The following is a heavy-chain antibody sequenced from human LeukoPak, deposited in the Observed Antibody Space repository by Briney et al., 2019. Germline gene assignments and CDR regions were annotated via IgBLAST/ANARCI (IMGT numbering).Heavy chain of an antibody. CDR3: ARSSVGSGWYGMGY. Sequence: ASVKVSCKACGYTLTSYDINWVRQATGHGLEWMGWRKRNMGDTGQAQKFQASVTMTRNTSISKAYMELSSLRSEDPAVYYCARSSVGSGWYGMGYWGQGTLVSVSS. J-gene: IGHJ4*02. CDR1: GYTLTSYD. D-gene: IGHD6-19*01. CDR2: RKRNMGDT. V-gene: IGHV1-8*01.